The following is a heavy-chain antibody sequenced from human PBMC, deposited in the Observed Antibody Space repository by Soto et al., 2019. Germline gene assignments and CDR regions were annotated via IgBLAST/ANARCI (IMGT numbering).Heavy chain of an antibody. CDR2: VTADGGT. CDR1: GFTVSSHA. V-gene: IGHV3-23*04. CDR3: APHVSCSGGSCQYDAFAI. J-gene: IGHJ3*02. D-gene: IGHD2-15*01. Sequence: EVQVVESGGGLVQPGGSLRLSCEGSGFTVSSHAMTWIRQAPGKGPEWVSTVTADGGTYYADSVKGRFAMSRDTSENTRYLKMNSLGAEDTAAYYCAPHVSCSGGSCQYDAFAIRGQGTMVTVSS.